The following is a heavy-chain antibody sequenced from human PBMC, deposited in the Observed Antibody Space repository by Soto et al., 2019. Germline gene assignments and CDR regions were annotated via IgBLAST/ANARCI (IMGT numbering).Heavy chain of an antibody. V-gene: IGHV4-4*07. D-gene: IGHD6-13*01. CDR1: GGSISEKY. CDR2: IFANGHT. J-gene: IGHJ5*02. Sequence: PSETVSLTXIVSGGSISEKYWNWVRQPPGKGLEWIGLIFANGHTDYNPSLKSRVTMSVDASKNQFSLRLTSMTAADTAVYYCVASLAASGLNWLDPWGRGTLVTVSS. CDR3: VASLAASGLNWLDP.